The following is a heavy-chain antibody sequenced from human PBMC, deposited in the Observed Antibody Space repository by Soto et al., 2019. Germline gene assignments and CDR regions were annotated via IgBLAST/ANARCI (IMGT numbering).Heavy chain of an antibody. D-gene: IGHD2-2*01. CDR2: IVVGSGNT. J-gene: IGHJ5*02. CDR3: ARDVIVVVPAAMVNWFAP. V-gene: IGHV1-58*02. CDR1: GFTFTSSA. Sequence: ASVKVSCKASGFTFTSSAMQWVRQARGQRLEWIGWIVVGSGNTNYAQKFQERVTITRDMSTSTAYMELSSLRSDDTAVYYCARDVIVVVPAAMVNWFAPWGQGTLVPVSS.